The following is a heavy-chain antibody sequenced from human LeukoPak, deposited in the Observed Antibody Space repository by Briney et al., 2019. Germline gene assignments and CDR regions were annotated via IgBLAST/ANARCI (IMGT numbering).Heavy chain of an antibody. V-gene: IGHV3-53*01. Sequence: GGSLRLSCAASGLTFSSYAMSWVRQAPGKGLEWVSVSYSGGDTYYPDSVKGRVTVSRDNPKNTVYLQMNSLRAEDTAVYFCARSPVLDRNDWSFADWGQGSLVTVSS. CDR1: GLTFSSYA. CDR3: ARSPVLDRNDWSFAD. J-gene: IGHJ4*02. CDR2: SYSGGDT. D-gene: IGHD1-1*01.